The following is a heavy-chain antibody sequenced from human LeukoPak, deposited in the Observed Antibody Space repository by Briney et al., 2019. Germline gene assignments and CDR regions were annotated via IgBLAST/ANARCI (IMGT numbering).Heavy chain of an antibody. V-gene: IGHV1-18*01. Sequence: ASVKVSCKTPGYTFTKYNVIWVRQAPGQGLEWMGWISTYNGHTNYAEKFQGRVTMTTDTSTTTAYMEMRSLKSDDAAVYYCARESSCSSTSCYRHWGQGTLVIVSA. CDR2: ISTYNGHT. CDR1: GYTFTKYN. D-gene: IGHD2-2*01. J-gene: IGHJ4*02. CDR3: ARESSCSSTSCYRH.